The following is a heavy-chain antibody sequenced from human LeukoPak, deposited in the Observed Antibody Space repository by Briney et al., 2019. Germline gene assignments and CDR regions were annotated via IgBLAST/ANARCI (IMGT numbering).Heavy chain of an antibody. V-gene: IGHV1-2*04. CDR1: GYTFTGYY. J-gene: IGHJ6*03. CDR2: INPNRGGT. D-gene: IGHD3-3*01. Sequence: GSSVKVSCKASGYTFTGYYMHWVRQAPGQGLEWIGWINPNRGGTNYAQKFQGWVTMTRDTSISTAYMELSRLRSDDTAVYYCARDPGDTIFGVVNFHYYYYMDVWGKGTTVTVSS. CDR3: ARDPGDTIFGVVNFHYYYYMDV.